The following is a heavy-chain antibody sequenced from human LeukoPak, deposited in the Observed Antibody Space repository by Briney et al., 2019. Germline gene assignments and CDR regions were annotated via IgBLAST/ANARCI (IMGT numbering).Heavy chain of an antibody. CDR2: ISSSSYI. V-gene: IGHV3-21*01. D-gene: IGHD1-26*01. CDR3: ARDVRSGSYEYYFDY. CDR1: GFTFSSYS. Sequence: GGSLRLSCAASGFTFSSYSMNWVRQAPGKGLEGVSSISSSSYIYYADSVKGRFTISRDNAKNSLHLQMNSLRAEDTAVYYCARDVRSGSYEYYFDYWGQGTLVTVSS. J-gene: IGHJ4*02.